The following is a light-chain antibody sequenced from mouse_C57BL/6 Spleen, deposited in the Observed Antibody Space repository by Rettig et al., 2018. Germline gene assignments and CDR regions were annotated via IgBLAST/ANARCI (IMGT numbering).Light chain of an antibody. J-gene: IGKJ2*01. CDR3: LQYDEFPYT. CDR1: QAINSY. CDR2: RAN. V-gene: IGKV14-111*01. Sequence: DIKMTQSPSSMYASLGERVTITCKASQAINSYLHWFQQKPGKSPKTLIYRANRLVDGVPSRFSGIGSGQDYSLTITSMHYEEIGIYYCLQYDEFPYTFGGGTKLEIK.